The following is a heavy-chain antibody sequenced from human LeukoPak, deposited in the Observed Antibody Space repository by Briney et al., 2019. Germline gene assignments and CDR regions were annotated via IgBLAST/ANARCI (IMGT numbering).Heavy chain of an antibody. CDR2: IWHDGSHK. D-gene: IGHD3-10*01. CDR1: GFAFNTYA. CDR3: AGEIFGSGSYPDF. V-gene: IGHV3-33*01. Sequence: GGSLRLSCAASGFAFNTYAMHWVRQAPGQGLEWVALIWHDGSHKFYSNSVRGQFTISRDNSKNTVSLQMNNLRPEDTAVYYCAGEIFGSGSYPDFWGQGTLVTVSS. J-gene: IGHJ4*02.